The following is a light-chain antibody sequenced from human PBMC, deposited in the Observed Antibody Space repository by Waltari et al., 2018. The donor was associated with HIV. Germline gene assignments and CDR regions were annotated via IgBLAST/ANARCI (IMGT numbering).Light chain of an antibody. Sequence: QSVLTQPPSASGTPGQTVTISCSGRDSNLGTNTVNWYPPLPVTAPNTLIYTQAQRPSGVPDRFSGSKSGTSASLAISGLQSEDEAIYYCSSWDDSLFGVAFGGGTTVTVL. V-gene: IGLV1-44*01. J-gene: IGLJ2*01. CDR3: SSWDDSLFGVA. CDR1: DSNLGTNT. CDR2: TQA.